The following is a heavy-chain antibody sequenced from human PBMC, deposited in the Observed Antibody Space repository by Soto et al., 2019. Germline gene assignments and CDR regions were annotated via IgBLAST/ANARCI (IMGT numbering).Heavy chain of an antibody. CDR3: ARDRLPLGVLGDCCDWYFDL. CDR2: ISYDGSNK. V-gene: IGHV3-30-3*01. CDR1: GFTFSSYA. D-gene: IGHD2-21*02. J-gene: IGHJ2*01. Sequence: QVQLVESGGGVVQPGRSLRLSCAASGFTFSSYAMHWVRQAPGKGLEWVAVISYDGSNKYYADSVKGRFTISRDNSKTTLYLQMNSLRAEDTAVYYCARDRLPLGVLGDCCDWYFDLWGRGTLVTVSS.